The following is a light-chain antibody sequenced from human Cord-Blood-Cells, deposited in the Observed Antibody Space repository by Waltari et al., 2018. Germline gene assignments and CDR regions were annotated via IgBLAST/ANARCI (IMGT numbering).Light chain of an antibody. CDR2: DVS. CDR1: SSDVGGYNY. Sequence: SSDVGGYNYVSWYQQHPGKAPKLMIYDVSNRPSGVSNRFSGSKSGNTASLTISGLQAEDEADYYCSSYTSSSVVFGGGTKLTVL. V-gene: IGLV2-14*04. CDR3: SSYTSSSVV. J-gene: IGLJ2*01.